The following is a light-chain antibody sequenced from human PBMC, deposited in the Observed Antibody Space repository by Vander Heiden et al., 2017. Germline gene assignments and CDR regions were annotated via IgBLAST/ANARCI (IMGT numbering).Light chain of an antibody. CDR1: QSISIY. V-gene: IGKV1-39*01. CDR3: QQSDSIPRT. Sequence: IQLTPSPSSLSASIGDRVTITCRASQSISIYVNWYQQKSGKATKLLIYAASSLQRGIPSRFSGSGSGKDFTLTIDSLQPDDFATYYWQQSDSIPRTFGQGTKVEIK. CDR2: AAS. J-gene: IGKJ1*01.